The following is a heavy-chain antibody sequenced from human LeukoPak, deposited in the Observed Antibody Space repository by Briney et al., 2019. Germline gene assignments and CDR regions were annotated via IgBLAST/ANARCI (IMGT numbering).Heavy chain of an antibody. V-gene: IGHV3-15*01. CDR3: TWYYYDRFDP. CDR1: GFRFSVAW. CDR2: IKRATEGGTT. D-gene: IGHD3-22*01. J-gene: IGHJ5*02. Sequence: PGGSLRLSCAASGFRFSVAWMSWVRRAPGRGLEWVGRIKRATEGGTTDYAAPVKGRFTISRDDSGNTLYLQMNSLKTEDTAVYYCTWYYYDRFDPWGPGTLVTVSS.